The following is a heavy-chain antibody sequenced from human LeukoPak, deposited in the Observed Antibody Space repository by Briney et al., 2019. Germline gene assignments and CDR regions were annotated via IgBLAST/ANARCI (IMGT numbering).Heavy chain of an antibody. CDR2: ISSSSSTI. Sequence: GGSLRLSCAASGFTFSSYSMNWVRQAPGKGLEWVSYISSSSSTIYYADSVKGRFTISRDNAKNSLYLQMNSLRANDTALYYCARDLCSVTSCYPYYFDYWGQGTLVPVSS. CDR1: GFTFSSYS. V-gene: IGHV3-48*04. J-gene: IGHJ4*02. D-gene: IGHD2-2*01. CDR3: ARDLCSVTSCYPYYFDY.